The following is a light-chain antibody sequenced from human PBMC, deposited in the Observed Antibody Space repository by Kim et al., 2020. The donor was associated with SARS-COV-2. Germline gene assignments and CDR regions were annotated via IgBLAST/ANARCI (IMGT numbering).Light chain of an antibody. V-gene: IGKV1-33*01. Sequence: ASVGDIVTITCQASQDIYDSVHWYQQKPGKAPSLLIYDASNLESGVPSRFSGSGSGTDFTFTISSLQPEDIATYYCQQYQDLPLTFGGGTKVDIK. CDR3: QQYQDLPLT. J-gene: IGKJ4*01. CDR2: DAS. CDR1: QDIYDS.